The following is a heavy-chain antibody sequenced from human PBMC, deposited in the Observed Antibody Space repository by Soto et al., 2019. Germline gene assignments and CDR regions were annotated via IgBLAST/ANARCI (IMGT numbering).Heavy chain of an antibody. CDR2: INPGGSIT. J-gene: IGHJ4*02. V-gene: IGHV3-74*01. Sequence: GGSLRLSCAASEFTFSSYWMHWVRQAPGKGPVWVSRINPGGSITTYADSVKGRFTISRDNAKNTLYLQMNSLRGDDTAVYYCATVPTGKYGVWNPGGQGTLVTVS. CDR1: EFTFSSYW. D-gene: IGHD2-8*01. CDR3: ATVPTGKYGVWNP.